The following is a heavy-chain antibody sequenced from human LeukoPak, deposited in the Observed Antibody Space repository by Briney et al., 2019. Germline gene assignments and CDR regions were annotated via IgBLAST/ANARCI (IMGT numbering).Heavy chain of an antibody. V-gene: IGHV3-23*01. CDR1: GFTFSSYA. CDR2: ISGSGGST. D-gene: IGHD3-9*01. CDR3: AKDLMYYDILTGVTVGYFDY. J-gene: IGHJ4*02. Sequence: GGSLRLSCAASGFTFSSYAMSWVRQAPGKGLEWVSAISGSGGSTYYADSVKGRFTISRDNSKNTLYPQMNSLRAEDTAVYYCAKDLMYYDILTGVTVGYFDYWGQGTLVTVSS.